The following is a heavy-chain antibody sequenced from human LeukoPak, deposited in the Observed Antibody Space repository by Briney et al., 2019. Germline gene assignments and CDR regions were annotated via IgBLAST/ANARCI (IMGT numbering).Heavy chain of an antibody. CDR2: ISTKGGST. D-gene: IGHD6-19*01. Sequence: PGGSLRLSCAASGFTVSTNDMSWVRLAPGKGLESVAAISTKGGSTSYADSVKGRMTISRDDSKNTLFLQMGSLTTDDMGLYFCARDRSGAFDYWGQGTLVTVSS. CDR3: ARDRSGAFDY. V-gene: IGHV3-64*02. CDR1: GFTVSTND. J-gene: IGHJ4*02.